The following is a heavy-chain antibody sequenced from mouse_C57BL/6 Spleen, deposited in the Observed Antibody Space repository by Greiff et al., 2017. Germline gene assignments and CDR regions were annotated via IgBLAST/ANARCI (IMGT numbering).Heavy chain of an antibody. J-gene: IGHJ1*03. Sequence: QVQLQQSGAELVMPGASVKLSCKASGYTFTSYWMHWVKQRPGQGLEWIGELDPSDSYTNYNQKFKGKSTLTVDKSSSTAYMQLSSLTSEDAAVYYCARRLGRVRYFDVWGTGTTVTVSS. CDR1: GYTFTSYW. V-gene: IGHV1-69*01. CDR3: ARRLGRVRYFDV. CDR2: LDPSDSYT. D-gene: IGHD4-1*01.